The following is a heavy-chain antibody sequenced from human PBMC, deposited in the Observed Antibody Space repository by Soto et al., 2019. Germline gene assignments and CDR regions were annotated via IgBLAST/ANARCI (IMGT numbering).Heavy chain of an antibody. J-gene: IGHJ3*01. Sequence: ESLKISCKGSGYRFPSYWIAWVRQMPGKGLEWMGIIYPGDSDTRYSPSFQGQVTISADKSISTAYLQWSSLKASDTAMYYCARREAQTEYWNDQDRVFDVWGKGTMVTVSS. D-gene: IGHD1-1*01. CDR1: GYRFPSYW. CDR2: IYPGDSDT. CDR3: ARREAQTEYWNDQDRVFDV. V-gene: IGHV5-51*01.